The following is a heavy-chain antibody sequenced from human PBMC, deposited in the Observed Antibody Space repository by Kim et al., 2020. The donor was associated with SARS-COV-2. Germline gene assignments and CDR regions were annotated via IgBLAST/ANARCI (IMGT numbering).Heavy chain of an antibody. CDR3: ARGPECSTFICSYWFDP. Sequence: ASVKVSCKASGYTFTSYYINWVRQATGQALEWMGMMNPNSGNTGYAQKFQGRVTMTRNTSISTAYMELSSLRSEDTALYYCARGPECSTFICSYWFDPWGQGTLVTVSS. V-gene: IGHV1-8*01. D-gene: IGHD2-2*01. CDR1: GYTFTSYY. CDR2: MNPNSGNT. J-gene: IGHJ5*02.